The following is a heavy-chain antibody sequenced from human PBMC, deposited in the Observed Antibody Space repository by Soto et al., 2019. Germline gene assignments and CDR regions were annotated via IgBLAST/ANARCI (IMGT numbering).Heavy chain of an antibody. CDR2: ISGSGVST. CDR3: AKSPGMYYYDSSGYYHYDY. V-gene: IGHV3-23*01. CDR1: GFTFSSYA. D-gene: IGHD3-22*01. Sequence: GGSLRLSCAASGFTFSSYAMSWVRQAPGKELEWVSAISGSGVSTYYADSVKGRFTISRDNSKNTLYLQMNSLRAEDTAVYYCAKSPGMYYYDSSGYYHYDYWGQGTLVTVSS. J-gene: IGHJ4*02.